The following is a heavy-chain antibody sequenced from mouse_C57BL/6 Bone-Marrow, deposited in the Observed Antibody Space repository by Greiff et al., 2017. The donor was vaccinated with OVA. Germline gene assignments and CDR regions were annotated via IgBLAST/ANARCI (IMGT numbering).Heavy chain of an antibody. CDR2: ISDGGSYT. D-gene: IGHD2-2*01. CDR3: ARASFPMVTTAMDY. Sequence: EVKVVESGGGLVKPGGSLKLSCAASGFTFSSYAMSWVRQTPEKRLEWVATISDGGSYTYYPDNVKGRFTISRDNAKNNLYLQMSHLKSEDTAMYYCARASFPMVTTAMDYWGQGTSVTVSS. J-gene: IGHJ4*01. V-gene: IGHV5-4*03. CDR1: GFTFSSYA.